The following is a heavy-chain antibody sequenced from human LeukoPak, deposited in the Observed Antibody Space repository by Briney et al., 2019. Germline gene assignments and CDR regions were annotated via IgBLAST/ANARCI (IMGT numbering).Heavy chain of an antibody. V-gene: IGHV3-23*01. CDR3: ARDVGGYGTEGSYFDY. CDR1: GFTFSSYA. J-gene: IGHJ4*02. D-gene: IGHD5-12*01. CDR2: ITGSGGSI. Sequence: GGSLRLSCAASGFTFSSYAMIWVRQAPGKGLAWVSSITGSGGSIFYADSVKGRFTISRDNAKNSLYLQMNSLRDEDTAVYYCARDVGGYGTEGSYFDYWGQGTLVTVSS.